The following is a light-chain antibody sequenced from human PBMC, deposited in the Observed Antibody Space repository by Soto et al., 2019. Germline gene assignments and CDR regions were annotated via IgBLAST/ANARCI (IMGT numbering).Light chain of an antibody. CDR2: GAS. Sequence: TQSPATLSVSPGERATLACRASQSVGYDLAWYQQSPGQAPRLLVYGASTRATGIPGRFSGGGYGTEFTLTISSLQVEDLAVYYCQQYNFGPPWTFGQGTTVEIK. J-gene: IGKJ1*01. CDR1: QSVGYD. V-gene: IGKV3D-15*01. CDR3: QQYNFGPPWT.